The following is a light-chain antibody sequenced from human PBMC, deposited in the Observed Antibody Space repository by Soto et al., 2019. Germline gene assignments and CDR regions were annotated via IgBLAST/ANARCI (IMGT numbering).Light chain of an antibody. V-gene: IGKV3-15*01. CDR3: QQYNDWPLT. CDR2: GAF. CDR1: QSVRSN. J-gene: IGKJ1*01. Sequence: EIVMTHSPVTLSVSPCERATLSCSASQSVRSNLAWYQQKPGQAPSLLIYGAFTRATGIPTRFSGTGSGTEFTLTISSLQSEDFALYYCQQYNDWPLTFGQGTKVDI.